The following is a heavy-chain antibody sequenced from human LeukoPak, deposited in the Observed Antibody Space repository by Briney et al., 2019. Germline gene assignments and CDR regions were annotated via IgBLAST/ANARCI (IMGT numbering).Heavy chain of an antibody. CDR1: GFTFSTYW. CDR2: ISTDGSTT. CDR3: ARDYSGPDC. Sequence: GGSLRLSCAASGFTFSTYWMHWVRQAPGKGLVWVSLISTDGSTTTYADSVKGQFTISRDNAKNTLFLQMNSLRAEDTAVYYCARDYSGPDCWGQGTLVTVSS. J-gene: IGHJ4*02. V-gene: IGHV3-74*01. D-gene: IGHD6-13*01.